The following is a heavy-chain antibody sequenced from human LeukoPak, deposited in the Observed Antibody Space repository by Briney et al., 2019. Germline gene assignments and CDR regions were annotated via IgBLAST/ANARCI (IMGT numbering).Heavy chain of an antibody. CDR1: GGTFSSYA. D-gene: IGHD6-13*01. V-gene: IGHV1-69*04. J-gene: IGHJ4*02. CDR3: ARDTPSPVIGAAALDY. Sequence: GASVKVSCKASGGTFSSYAISWVRQAPGQGLEWMGRIIPILGIANYAQKFQGRVTITADKSTSTAYMELGSLRSEDTAVYYCARDTPSPVIGAAALDYWGQGTLVTVSS. CDR2: IIPILGIA.